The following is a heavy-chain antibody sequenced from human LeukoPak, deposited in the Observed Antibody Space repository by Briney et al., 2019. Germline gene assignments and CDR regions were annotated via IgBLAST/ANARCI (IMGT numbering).Heavy chain of an antibody. CDR2: INHSGST. CDR1: GGSLSGYY. Sequence: AETLSLTCAVYGGSLSGYYGSWIRQPPGKGLEWIGEINHSGSTNYNPSLKSRVTISVDTSKTQFSLKLSSVTAADTAVYYCASSSWYTQIDYWGQGTLVTVSS. D-gene: IGHD6-13*01. CDR3: ASSSWYTQIDY. J-gene: IGHJ4*02. V-gene: IGHV4-34*01.